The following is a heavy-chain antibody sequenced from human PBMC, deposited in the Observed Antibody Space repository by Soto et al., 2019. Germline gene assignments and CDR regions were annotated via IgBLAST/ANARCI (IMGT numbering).Heavy chain of an antibody. J-gene: IGHJ4*02. CDR2: IYYSGST. V-gene: IGHV4-59*01. CDR1: GGSISSYY. Sequence: SETLSLTCTVSGGSISSYYWSWIRQPPGKGLEWIGYIYYSGSTNYNPSLKSRVTISVDTSKNQFSLKLSSVTAADTAVYYCARSYYYDSSGHLGDFDYWGQGTLVTVSS. D-gene: IGHD3-22*01. CDR3: ARSYYYDSSGHLGDFDY.